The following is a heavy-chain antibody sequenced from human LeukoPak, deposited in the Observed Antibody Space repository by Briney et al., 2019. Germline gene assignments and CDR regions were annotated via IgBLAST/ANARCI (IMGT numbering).Heavy chain of an antibody. CDR1: GFTFSSYW. Sequence: GGSLRLSCAASGFTFSSYWMHWVRQAPGKGLVWVSRINSDGSSTNYADSVKGRFTISRDNAKNTLYLQMNSLRAEDTAVYYCTRGGGRGVDYWGQGTLVTVFS. D-gene: IGHD3-10*01. V-gene: IGHV3-74*01. CDR3: TRGGGRGVDY. CDR2: INSDGSST. J-gene: IGHJ4*02.